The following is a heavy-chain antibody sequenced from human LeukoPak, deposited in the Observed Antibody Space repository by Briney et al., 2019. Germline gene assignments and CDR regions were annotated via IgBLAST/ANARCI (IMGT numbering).Heavy chain of an antibody. CDR1: GYSFTTYW. CDR2: IDPSDSYT. Sequence: GESLRISCQGSGYSFTTYWITWVRQMPGKGLEWVGRIDPSDSYTNYSPSFRGHVTISADKSISTAYLQWSSLKASDTAMYYCARHELSPTTYFNPWGQGTLVTVSS. D-gene: IGHD1-1*01. V-gene: IGHV5-10-1*01. CDR3: ARHELSPTTYFNP. J-gene: IGHJ5*02.